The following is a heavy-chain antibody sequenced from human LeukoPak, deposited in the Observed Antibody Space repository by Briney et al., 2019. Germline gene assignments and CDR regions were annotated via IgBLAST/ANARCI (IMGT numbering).Heavy chain of an antibody. D-gene: IGHD2-2*01. CDR1: GFTFSDYW. CDR3: ARWRGSTSERSDY. CDR2: IKQDGSAK. Sequence: GGSLRLSCTASGFTFSDYWMTWVRQAPGKGLEWVANIKQDGSAKYYVDSVKGRFTISRDNAKNSLYLQMDSLRVEDTATYYCARWRGSTSERSDYWGQGTLVTVPS. J-gene: IGHJ4*02. V-gene: IGHV3-7*01.